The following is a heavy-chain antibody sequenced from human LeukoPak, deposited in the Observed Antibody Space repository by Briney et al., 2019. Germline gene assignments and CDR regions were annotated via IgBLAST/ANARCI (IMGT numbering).Heavy chain of an antibody. CDR1: GGTFSSYA. CDR2: VIPIFGTA. D-gene: IGHD3-10*01. Sequence: ASVKVSCKASGGTFSSYAISWVRQAPGQGLEWMGGVIPIFGTANYAQKFQGRVTITADESTSTAYMELSSLRSEDTAVYYCASSVNYYGSGRPPVVYFYMDVWGKGTTVTISS. V-gene: IGHV1-69*01. J-gene: IGHJ6*03. CDR3: ASSVNYYGSGRPPVVYFYMDV.